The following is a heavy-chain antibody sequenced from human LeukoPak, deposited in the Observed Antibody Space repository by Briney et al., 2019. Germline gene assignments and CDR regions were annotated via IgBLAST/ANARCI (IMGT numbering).Heavy chain of an antibody. CDR3: ARVANGRSSWYFQH. D-gene: IGHD6-13*01. CDR2: ISSSSSYI. J-gene: IGHJ1*01. Sequence: GGSLRLSCAASGFTFSSYSMNWVRQAPGKGLEWASSISSSSSYIYYADSVKGRFTISRDNAKNSLYLQMNSLRAEDTAVYYCARVANGRSSWYFQHWGQGTLVTVSS. CDR1: GFTFSSYS. V-gene: IGHV3-21*01.